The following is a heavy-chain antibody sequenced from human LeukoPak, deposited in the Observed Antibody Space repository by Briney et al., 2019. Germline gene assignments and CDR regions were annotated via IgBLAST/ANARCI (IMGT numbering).Heavy chain of an antibody. J-gene: IGHJ4*02. CDR1: GGTFSNHA. D-gene: IGHD5-18*01. Sequence: VASVKVSCKASGGTFSNHAINWVRQAPGQGLEWMGGITPIFGTANYLQKFQGRVTITADKSTSTAYMELSRLRSEDTAIYYCARASSDDTAMATPFAYWGQGTLATVSS. V-gene: IGHV1-69*06. CDR3: ARASSDDTAMATPFAY. CDR2: ITPIFGTA.